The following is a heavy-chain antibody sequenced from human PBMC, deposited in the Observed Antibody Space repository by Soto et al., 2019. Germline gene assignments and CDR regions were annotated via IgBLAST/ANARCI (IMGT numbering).Heavy chain of an antibody. Sequence: PGGSLRLSCAASGFTFSSYSMNWVRQAPGKGLEWVSSISSSSSYIYYADSVKGRFTISRDNAKNSLYLQMNSLRAEDTAVYYCAKETFYYDSSGYYYYFDYWGQGTLVTVSS. V-gene: IGHV3-21*01. CDR1: GFTFSSYS. J-gene: IGHJ4*02. D-gene: IGHD3-22*01. CDR2: ISSSSSYI. CDR3: AKETFYYDSSGYYYYFDY.